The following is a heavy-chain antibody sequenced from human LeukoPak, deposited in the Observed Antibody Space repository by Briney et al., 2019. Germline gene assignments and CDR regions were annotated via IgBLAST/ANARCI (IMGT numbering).Heavy chain of an antibody. CDR1: GFTFYDYA. D-gene: IGHD5-18*01. CDR2: ISWNSGSI. Sequence: GRSLRLSCAASGFTFYDYAMHWVRHAPGKGLEWVSGISWNSGSIGYADSVKGRFTISRDNAKNSLYLQMNSLRAEDTALYYCAKAGGGYSYGFLKYYFDYWGQGTLVTVSS. CDR3: AKAGGGYSYGFLKYYFDY. V-gene: IGHV3-9*01. J-gene: IGHJ4*02.